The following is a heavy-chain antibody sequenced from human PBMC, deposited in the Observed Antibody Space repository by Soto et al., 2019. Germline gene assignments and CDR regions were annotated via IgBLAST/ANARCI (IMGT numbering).Heavy chain of an antibody. D-gene: IGHD1-20*01. CDR2: ITWNSGSI. V-gene: IGHV3-9*01. CDR3: AKGPVGSRHNWYYFDY. J-gene: IGHJ4*02. Sequence: EVQLVASGGGSVQPGRSLRLSCAASGFTFDDYAMHWVRQVPGKGLEWVSGITWNSGSIVYADSVKGRFTISRDNAKNSLYMQSNSLRAEDTALYYCAKGPVGSRHNWYYFDYWGQGNLVTVSS. CDR1: GFTFDDYA.